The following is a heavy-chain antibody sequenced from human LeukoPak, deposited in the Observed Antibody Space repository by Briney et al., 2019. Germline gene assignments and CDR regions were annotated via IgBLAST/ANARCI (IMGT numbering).Heavy chain of an antibody. D-gene: IGHD3-10*01. V-gene: IGHV3-30*18. J-gene: IGHJ3*02. CDR2: ISYDGSNK. CDR1: GFTFSSYG. Sequence: GGSLRLSCAASGFTFSSYGMHWVRQAPGKGLEWVAVISYDGSNKYYADSVKGRFTISRDNSKNTLYLQMNSLRAEDTAVYYCAKDSNPLLWFGGDAFDIWGQGAMVTVSS. CDR3: AKDSNPLLWFGGDAFDI.